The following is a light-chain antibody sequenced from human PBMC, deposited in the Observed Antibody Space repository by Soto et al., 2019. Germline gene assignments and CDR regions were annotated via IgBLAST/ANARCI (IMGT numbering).Light chain of an antibody. Sequence: EIVMTQSPVTLSVSPGERATLSCRASQSVSGNLAWYQQKPGQAPRLLIYGASIRATGIPARFSGSGSGTEFTLTISSLQSEDFAVYYCQQYGSSPTWTFGQGTKVEIK. V-gene: IGKV3-15*01. CDR3: QQYGSSPTWT. CDR2: GAS. CDR1: QSVSGN. J-gene: IGKJ1*01.